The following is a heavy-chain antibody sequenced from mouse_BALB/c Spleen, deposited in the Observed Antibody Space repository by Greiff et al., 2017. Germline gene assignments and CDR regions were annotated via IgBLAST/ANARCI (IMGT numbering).Heavy chain of an antibody. Sequence: DVMLVESGGGLVQPKGSLKLSCAASGFTFNTYAMNWVRQAPGKGLEWVARIRSKSNNYATYYADSVKDRFTISRDDSQSMLYLQMNNLKTEDTAMYYCVRHRGYYGSIYGGYFDYWGQGTTLTVSS. CDR3: VRHRGYYGSIYGGYFDY. CDR2: IRSKSNNYAT. J-gene: IGHJ2*01. CDR1: GFTFNTYA. D-gene: IGHD1-1*01. V-gene: IGHV10-1*02.